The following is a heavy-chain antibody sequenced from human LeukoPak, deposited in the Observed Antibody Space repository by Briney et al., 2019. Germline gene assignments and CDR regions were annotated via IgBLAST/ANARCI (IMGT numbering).Heavy chain of an antibody. V-gene: IGHV4-59*08. CDR1: GGSISSYY. CDR3: ASTSITMVRGVFDY. J-gene: IGHJ4*02. Sequence: SETLSLTCTVSGGSISSYYWSWIRQPPGKGPEWIGYIYYSGSTNYNPSLKSRVTISVDTSKNQFSLKLSSVTAADTAVYYCASTSITMVRGVFDYWGQGTLVTVSS. CDR2: IYYSGST. D-gene: IGHD3-10*01.